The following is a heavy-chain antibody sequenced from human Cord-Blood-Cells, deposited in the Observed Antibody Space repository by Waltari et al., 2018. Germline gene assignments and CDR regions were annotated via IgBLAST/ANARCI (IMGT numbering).Heavy chain of an antibody. CDR2: IIPIFGTA. Sequence: QGLEWMGGIIPIFGTANYAQKFQGRVTITADESTSTAYMGLSSLRSEDTAVYYCASRLTGGSPADYWGQGTLVTVSS. D-gene: IGHD7-27*01. V-gene: IGHV1-69*01. CDR3: ASRLTGGSPADY. J-gene: IGHJ4*02.